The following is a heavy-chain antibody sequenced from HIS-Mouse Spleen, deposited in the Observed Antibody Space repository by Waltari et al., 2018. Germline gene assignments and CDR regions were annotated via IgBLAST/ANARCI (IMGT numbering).Heavy chain of an antibody. V-gene: IGHV1-2*02. CDR3: ARDLIYYYDRGFMD. J-gene: IGHJ4*02. CDR2: INPNSGGP. D-gene: IGHD3-22*01. CDR1: GYTFTGYY. Sequence: QVQLVQSGAEVKKPGASVKVSCKASGYTFTGYYMHWVRQAPGQGLEWMGWINPNSGGPNYAQKFQGRVTMTRDTSISTAYMELSMLRSDDTAVYYCARDLIYYYDRGFMDWGQGTLVTVSS.